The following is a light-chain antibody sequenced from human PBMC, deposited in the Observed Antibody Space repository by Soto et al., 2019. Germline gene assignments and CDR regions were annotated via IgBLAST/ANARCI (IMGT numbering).Light chain of an antibody. J-gene: IGKJ1*01. CDR1: QSVSSNY. Sequence: EIVLTQSPGTLSLSPGERATLSCRASQSVSSNYLAWYQRKPGRAPRLLIYGASSRATDIPNRFSGSGSGTDFTLTITRLEPEDSAVYFCQQYGGSPPTFGQGTKVEIK. V-gene: IGKV3-20*01. CDR2: GAS. CDR3: QQYGGSPPT.